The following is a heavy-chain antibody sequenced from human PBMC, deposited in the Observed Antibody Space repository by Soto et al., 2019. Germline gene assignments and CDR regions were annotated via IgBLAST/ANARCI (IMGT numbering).Heavy chain of an antibody. CDR3: ARVWESSGPTSDY. CDR2: IYYSGST. V-gene: IGHV4-31*03. D-gene: IGHD3-22*01. J-gene: IGHJ4*02. Sequence: QVQLQESGPGLVKPSQTLSLTCTVSGGSISSGGYYWSWIRQHPGKGLEWIGYIYYSGSTYYNSSLKTRVTXSXDSXKNQFSLKLSSVTAAYTAVYYCARVWESSGPTSDYWGQGTLVTVSS. CDR1: GGSISSGGYY.